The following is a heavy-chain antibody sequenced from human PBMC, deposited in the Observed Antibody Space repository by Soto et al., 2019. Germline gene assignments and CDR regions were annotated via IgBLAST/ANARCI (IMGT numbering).Heavy chain of an antibody. D-gene: IGHD1-26*01. CDR2: LYTRGTT. CDR1: GASISNFY. Sequence: SETLSLTCSVSGASISNFYWSWIRQSAGKGLEWIGRLYTRGTTDYNPSLKSRVTMSIDTSKNRVSLSLTSVTAADTAVYYCAKGGTYSIDSWGQGIVVTVSS. CDR3: AKGGTYSIDS. V-gene: IGHV4-4*07. J-gene: IGHJ4*02.